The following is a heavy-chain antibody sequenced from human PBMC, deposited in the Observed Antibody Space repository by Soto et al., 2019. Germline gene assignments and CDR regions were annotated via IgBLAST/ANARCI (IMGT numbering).Heavy chain of an antibody. D-gene: IGHD3-22*01. V-gene: IGHV3-48*01. J-gene: IGHJ4*02. CDR2: ISSTSDTM. Sequence: GGSLRLSCAASGFTFNRYSMNWVRQAPGKGLEWVSYISSTSDTMYYADSVKGRFTISRDNAKNSLYLQMNSLRAEDTAVYYCATGDDNSGHYFVYWGQGTLVTVSS. CDR1: GFTFNRYS. CDR3: ATGDDNSGHYFVY.